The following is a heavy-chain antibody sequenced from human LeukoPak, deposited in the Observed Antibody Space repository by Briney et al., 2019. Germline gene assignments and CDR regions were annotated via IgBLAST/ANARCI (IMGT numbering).Heavy chain of an antibody. CDR2: INHSGST. J-gene: IGHJ4*02. CDR3: ARGFDWLEYYFDY. Sequence: PSETLSLTCAVYGGSFSSYYWSWIRQPPGKGLEWIGEINHSGSTNYNPSLKSRVTISVDTSKNQFSLKLSSVTAADTAVYYCARGFDWLEYYFDYWGQGTLVTVSS. CDR1: GGSFSSYY. V-gene: IGHV4-34*01. D-gene: IGHD3-9*01.